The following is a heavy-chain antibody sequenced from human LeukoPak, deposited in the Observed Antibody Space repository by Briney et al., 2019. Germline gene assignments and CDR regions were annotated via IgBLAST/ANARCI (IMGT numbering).Heavy chain of an antibody. J-gene: IGHJ5*02. CDR3: ARDHTGYSYGSWFDP. V-gene: IGHV3-21*01. D-gene: IGHD5-18*01. Sequence: GGSLRLSCAASGYTFSSYSMNWVRQAPGKGLEWVSSISSSSSYIYYADSVKGRFTISRDNAKNSLYLQMNSLRAEDTAVYYCARDHTGYSYGSWFDPWGQGTLVTVSS. CDR1: GYTFSSYS. CDR2: ISSSSSYI.